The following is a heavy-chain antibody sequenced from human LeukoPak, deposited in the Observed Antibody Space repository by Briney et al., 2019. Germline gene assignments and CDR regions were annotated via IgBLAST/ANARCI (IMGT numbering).Heavy chain of an antibody. D-gene: IGHD4-17*01. Sequence: GGSLRLSCAASGFTFSSYGMHWVRQAPGKGLEWVAFIRYDGSNKYYADSVKGRFTISRDNAKNSLYLQMNSLRAEDTALYHCARGTDYGDPRGFDPWGQGTLVTVSS. J-gene: IGHJ5*02. CDR3: ARGTDYGDPRGFDP. CDR2: IRYDGSNK. CDR1: GFTFSSYG. V-gene: IGHV3-30*02.